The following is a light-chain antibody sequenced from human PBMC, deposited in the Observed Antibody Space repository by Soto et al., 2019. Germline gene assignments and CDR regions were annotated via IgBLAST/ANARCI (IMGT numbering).Light chain of an antibody. CDR2: EVT. CDR3: NSYVAGSNV. CDR1: SRDVGNYNL. Sequence: QSALTQPASVSGSPGQSITISCTGTSRDVGNYNLVSWYQQHPDKAPKLIIYEVTERPSGVSDRFSGSKSGNTASLTISGLQADDEADYYCNSYVAGSNVFGTGTKLTVL. V-gene: IGLV2-23*02. J-gene: IGLJ1*01.